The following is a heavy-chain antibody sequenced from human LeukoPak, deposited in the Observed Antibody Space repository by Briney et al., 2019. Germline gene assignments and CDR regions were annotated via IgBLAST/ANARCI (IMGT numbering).Heavy chain of an antibody. CDR1: GFTFSSYA. D-gene: IGHD5-12*01. Sequence: GSLRLSCAASGFTFSSYAMSWIRQTPGKGLEWIGEVDPTGITTYSPSLMSRVTMSVDTSKNQFSLNLTSVAAADTAVYYCARVSSVWMKDYYYYMDVWGKGTTVTVSS. CDR2: VDPTGIT. V-gene: IGHV4-34*01. CDR3: ARVSSVWMKDYYYYMDV. J-gene: IGHJ6*03.